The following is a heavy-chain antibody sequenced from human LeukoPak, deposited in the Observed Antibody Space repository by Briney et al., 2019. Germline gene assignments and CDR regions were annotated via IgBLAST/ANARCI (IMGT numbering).Heavy chain of an antibody. J-gene: IGHJ2*01. V-gene: IGHV1-18*01. Sequence: AASVKVSCKASGYTFTSYGISWVRQAPGQGLEWMGWISAYNGNTNYAQKLQGRVTMTTDTFTSTAYMELRSLRSDDTAVYYCARGPHYDFWSGYPTKYFDLWGRGTLVTVSS. CDR3: ARGPHYDFWSGYPTKYFDL. CDR1: GYTFTSYG. CDR2: ISAYNGNT. D-gene: IGHD3-3*01.